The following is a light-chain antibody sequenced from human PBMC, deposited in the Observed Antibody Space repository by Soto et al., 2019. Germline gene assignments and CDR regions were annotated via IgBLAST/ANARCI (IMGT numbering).Light chain of an antibody. CDR3: QQYNNWPLYT. J-gene: IGKJ2*01. CDR1: QSVSRN. Sequence: EIVMTQSPATLSVSPGERATLSCRASQSVSRNLAWYQQRPGRAPRLLIYDASTWATDIPARFSGSGSGTEFPLTISSLQYKDFAVYYCQQYNNWPLYTFGRGTKQEIK. CDR2: DAS. V-gene: IGKV3-15*01.